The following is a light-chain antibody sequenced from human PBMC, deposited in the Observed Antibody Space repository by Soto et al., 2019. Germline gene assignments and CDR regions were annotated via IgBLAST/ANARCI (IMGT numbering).Light chain of an antibody. Sequence: DIVMTQSPLSLPVTPGEPASISCRSSQSLLHSNGYNYLDWYLQKPGQSPQLLIYLGSNRASGVPDRVSGSGSGTDFTLTVSRVVAEDVGVYYFMQALQPPFTFGPGTKVDI. J-gene: IGKJ3*01. CDR3: MQALQPPFT. CDR1: QSLLHSNGYNY. V-gene: IGKV2-28*01. CDR2: LGS.